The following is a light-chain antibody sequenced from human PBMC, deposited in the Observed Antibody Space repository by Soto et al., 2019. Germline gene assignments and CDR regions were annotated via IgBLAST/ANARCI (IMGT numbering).Light chain of an antibody. CDR2: GAS. Sequence: EIVLTQSPGTLSLSPGERATLSCRASQSVSSSYLAWYQQKPGQAPRLLIYGASSRATGIPDRFSGSGSGTDFTFTISRLEPEDFPVYYCQQYGSSPLTFGQGTKVEIK. CDR1: QSVSSSY. CDR3: QQYGSSPLT. J-gene: IGKJ1*01. V-gene: IGKV3-20*01.